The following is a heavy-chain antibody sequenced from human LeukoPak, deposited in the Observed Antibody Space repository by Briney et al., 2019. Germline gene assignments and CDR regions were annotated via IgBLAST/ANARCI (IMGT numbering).Heavy chain of an antibody. V-gene: IGHV3-48*01. CDR3: ARDDEYSYGPYYYYCYMDV. D-gene: IGHD5-18*01. Sequence: GGSLRLSCAASGFTFSSYSMNWVRQAPGKGLEWVSYISSSSSTIYYADSVKGRFTISRDNAKNSLYLQMNSLRAEDTAVYYCARDDEYSYGPYYYYCYMDVWGKGTTVTVSS. CDR1: GFTFSSYS. CDR2: ISSSSSTI. J-gene: IGHJ6*03.